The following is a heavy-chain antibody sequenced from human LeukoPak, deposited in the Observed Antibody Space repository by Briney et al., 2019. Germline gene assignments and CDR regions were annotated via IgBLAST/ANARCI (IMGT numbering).Heavy chain of an antibody. CDR2: IKENGNEQ. J-gene: IGHJ3*02. CDR1: GFTVSSNY. V-gene: IGHV3-7*01. CDR3: ARGPGDYDASDI. D-gene: IGHD4-11*01. Sequence: GGSLRLSCVASGFTVSSNYMSWVRQAPGKGLEWVAHIKENGNEQYYADSVKGRFTICRDNVKQSLCLQMNNLRVEDTAVYYCARGPGDYDASDIWGQGTVVTVSS.